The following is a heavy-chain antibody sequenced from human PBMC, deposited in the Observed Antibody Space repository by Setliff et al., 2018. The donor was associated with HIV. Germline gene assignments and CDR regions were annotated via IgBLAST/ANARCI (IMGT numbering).Heavy chain of an antibody. J-gene: IGHJ3*02. D-gene: IGHD3-22*01. CDR1: GGSISSSSYY. CDR3: AGDCDFYDSRGYRRGDAFDI. V-gene: IGHV4-39*07. CDR2: IYYSGST. Sequence: PSETLSLTCTVSGGSISSSSYYWGWIRQPPGKGLEWIGSIYYSGSTYYNPSLKSRVTISVDTSKNQFSLKLSSVTAADTAVYYCAGDCDFYDSRGYRRGDAFDIWGQGTMVTVSS.